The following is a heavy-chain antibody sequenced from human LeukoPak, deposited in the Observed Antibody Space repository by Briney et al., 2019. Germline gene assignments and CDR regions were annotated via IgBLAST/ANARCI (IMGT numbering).Heavy chain of an antibody. CDR1: GGTFSSYA. V-gene: IGHV1-69*13. J-gene: IGHJ6*02. D-gene: IGHD2-15*01. Sequence: SVKVSCKASGGTFSSYAISWVRQAPGQGLEWMGGIIPIFGTANYAQKFQGRVTITADESTSTAYMELSSLRPEDTAVYYCARDRKYCSGGSCYPPELYYYYGMDVWGQGTTVTVSS. CDR3: ARDRKYCSGGSCYPPELYYYYGMDV. CDR2: IIPIFGTA.